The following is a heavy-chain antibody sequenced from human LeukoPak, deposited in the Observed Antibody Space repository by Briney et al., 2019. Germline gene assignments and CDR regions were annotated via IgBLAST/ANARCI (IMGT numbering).Heavy chain of an antibody. D-gene: IGHD2-2*01. CDR3: ATAWVSLVPAEPTEDKSYWYFDL. CDR2: FDPEDGET. CDR1: GYTLTELS. Sequence: ASVKVSSKVSGYTLTELSMHWVRHAPGKGLEWMGGFDPEDGETIYAQKFQGRVTMTEDTSTDTAYMELSSLRSEDTAVYYCATAWVSLVPAEPTEDKSYWYFDLWGRGALVTVSS. V-gene: IGHV1-24*01. J-gene: IGHJ2*01.